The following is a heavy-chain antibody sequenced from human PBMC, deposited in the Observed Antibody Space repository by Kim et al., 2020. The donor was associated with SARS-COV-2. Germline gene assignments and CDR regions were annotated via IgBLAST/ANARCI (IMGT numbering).Heavy chain of an antibody. D-gene: IGHD3-10*01. CDR1: GASISGYY. J-gene: IGHJ4*02. CDR3: ARGFTFYYDAGTYFKPWGYFDF. V-gene: IGHV4-59*01. Sequence: SETLSLTCTVSGASISGYYWGWIRQPPWKGLEYIGYIFYTGRTNYNPPLKSRVTISFDKSNNQFSLHLNSVTAADTAVYYCARGFTFYYDAGTYFKPWGYFDFWGRGTLVTVSS. CDR2: IFYTGRT.